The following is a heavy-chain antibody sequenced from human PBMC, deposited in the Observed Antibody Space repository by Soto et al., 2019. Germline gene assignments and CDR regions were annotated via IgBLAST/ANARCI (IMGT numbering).Heavy chain of an antibody. CDR1: GYTFSNYV. Sequence: GASVKVSCKASGYTFSNYVMHWVRQAPGQRLEWMGWISVGNGNTKYSQKFQGRLTITRDTSATTADMELSSLRSEDTAVYYCTRSCSSTSCYENAYDIWGQGTMVTVS. CDR3: TRSCSSTSCYENAYDI. J-gene: IGHJ3*02. CDR2: ISVGNGNT. V-gene: IGHV1-3*01. D-gene: IGHD2-2*01.